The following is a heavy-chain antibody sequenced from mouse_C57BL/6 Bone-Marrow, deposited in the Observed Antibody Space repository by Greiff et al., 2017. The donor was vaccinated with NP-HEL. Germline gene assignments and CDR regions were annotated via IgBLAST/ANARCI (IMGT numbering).Heavy chain of an antibody. CDR1: GFTFSDYG. D-gene: IGHD1-1*01. J-gene: IGHJ2*01. V-gene: IGHV5-17*01. CDR3: ARAGGKDYGSSYGY. Sequence: EVKLVESGGGLVKPGGSLKLSCAASGFTFSDYGMHWVRQAPEKGLEWVAYISSGSSTIYSADTVKGRFTISRDNAKTTLFLQMTSLRAEDTAMDYCARAGGKDYGSSYGYWGQGTTLTVSS. CDR2: ISSGSSTI.